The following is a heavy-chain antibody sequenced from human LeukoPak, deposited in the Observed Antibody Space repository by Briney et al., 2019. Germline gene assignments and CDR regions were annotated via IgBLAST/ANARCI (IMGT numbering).Heavy chain of an antibody. J-gene: IGHJ3*02. V-gene: IGHV4-34*01. Sequence: SETLSLTCAVYGGSFSGYYWSWIRQPPGKGLEWIGEINHSGSTNYNPSLKSRVTISVDTSKNQFSLKLSSVTAADTAVYYCARPVVAATDAFDIWGQGTMVTVSS. CDR2: INHSGST. D-gene: IGHD2-15*01. CDR1: GGSFSGYY. CDR3: ARPVVAATDAFDI.